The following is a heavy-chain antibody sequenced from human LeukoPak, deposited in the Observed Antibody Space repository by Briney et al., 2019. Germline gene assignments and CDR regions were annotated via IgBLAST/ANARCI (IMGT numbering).Heavy chain of an antibody. J-gene: IGHJ4*02. Sequence: ASVKVSCKASGYTFTSYGISWVRQAPGQGLEWMGWISAYNGNTNYAQKLQGRVTMTTDTSTSTAYMDLRSLRSDDTAVYYCARGREKITMVRGVIITIPYYFDYWGQGTLVTVSS. CDR3: ARGREKITMVRGVIITIPYYFDY. V-gene: IGHV1-18*01. CDR1: GYTFTSYG. CDR2: ISAYNGNT. D-gene: IGHD3-10*01.